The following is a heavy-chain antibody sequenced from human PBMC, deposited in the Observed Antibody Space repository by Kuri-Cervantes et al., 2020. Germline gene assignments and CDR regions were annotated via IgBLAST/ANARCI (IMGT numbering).Heavy chain of an antibody. CDR2: IKEDGGRN. CDR1: GFTFNNYW. Sequence: ETLSLTCAASGFTFNNYWMSWVRQAPGQGLEWVANIKEDGGRNFYVDSVKGRFTISRDNAKNSLYLQMNSLRAEDTAVYYCARDGDLTGYYWDYYGMDVWGQGTTVTVSS. D-gene: IGHD3-9*01. CDR3: ARDGDLTGYYWDYYGMDV. V-gene: IGHV3-7*01. J-gene: IGHJ6*02.